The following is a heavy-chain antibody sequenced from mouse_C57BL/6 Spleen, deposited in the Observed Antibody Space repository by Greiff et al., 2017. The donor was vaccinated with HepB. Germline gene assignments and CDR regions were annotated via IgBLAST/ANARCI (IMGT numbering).Heavy chain of an antibody. CDR1: GYSITSGYY. V-gene: IGHV3-6*01. D-gene: IGHD2-4*01. CDR2: ISYDGSN. CDR3: ARDLSYYDYDGAFAY. J-gene: IGHJ3*01. Sequence: VQLQQSGPGLVKPSQSLSLTCSVTGYSITSGYYWNWIRQFPGNKLEWMGYISYDGSNNYNPSLKNRISITRDTAKNQFFLKLNSVTTEDTATYYCARDLSYYDYDGAFAYWGQGTLVTVSA.